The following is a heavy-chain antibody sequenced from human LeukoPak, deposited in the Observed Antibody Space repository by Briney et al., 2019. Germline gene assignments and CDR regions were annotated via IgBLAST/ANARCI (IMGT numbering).Heavy chain of an antibody. Sequence: GASVKVSCKASGYTFTGYYIHWVRQAPGQGLEWMGRINPNSGATKYAQKFQGRVTMTRDTSISTAYMELSRLRSDDTAVYYCARDRVPDYYDSSGYFLDAFDIWGQGTMVTVSS. V-gene: IGHV1-2*02. J-gene: IGHJ3*02. CDR1: GYTFTGYY. CDR2: INPNSGAT. D-gene: IGHD3-22*01. CDR3: ARDRVPDYYDSSGYFLDAFDI.